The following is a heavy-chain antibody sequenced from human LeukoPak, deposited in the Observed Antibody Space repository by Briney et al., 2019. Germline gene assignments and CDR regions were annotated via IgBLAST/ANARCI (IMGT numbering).Heavy chain of an antibody. Sequence: GSLRLSCAASGFTFSSYAMSWVRQPPGKGLEWIGEINHSGSTNYNPSLKSRVTISVDTSKNQFSLKLSSVTAADTAVYYCARAHGHYYDSSGYQYYFDYWGQGTLVTVSS. V-gene: IGHV4-34*01. CDR3: ARAHGHYYDSSGYQYYFDY. CDR2: INHSGST. D-gene: IGHD3-22*01. J-gene: IGHJ4*02. CDR1: GFTFSSYA.